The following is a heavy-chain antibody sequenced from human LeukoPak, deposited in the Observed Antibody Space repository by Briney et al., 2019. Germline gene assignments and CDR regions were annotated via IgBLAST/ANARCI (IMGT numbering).Heavy chain of an antibody. CDR2: ISYDGRNK. CDR3: ARTSTGYFDY. Sequence: GGSLRLSCAPSGFTFSTYAMHWVRQAPGKGLEWVALISYDGRNKYYADSAKGRFTISRDNSKNTLYLQMNSLRAEDTAVYYCARTSTGYFDYWGQGTLVTVSS. CDR1: GFTFSTYA. J-gene: IGHJ4*02. V-gene: IGHV3-30*04.